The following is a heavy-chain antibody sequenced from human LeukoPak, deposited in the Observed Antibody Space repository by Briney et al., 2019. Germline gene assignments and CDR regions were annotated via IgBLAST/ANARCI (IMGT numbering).Heavy chain of an antibody. D-gene: IGHD6-13*01. Sequence: ASVKVSCKASGYTFTSYGISWVRQAPGRGLEWMGWISAYNGNTNYAQKLQGRVTMTTDTSTSTAYMELRSLRSDDTAVYYCARGVWYSSSWYWFDPWGQGTLVTVSS. CDR3: ARGVWYSSSWYWFDP. J-gene: IGHJ5*02. CDR1: GYTFTSYG. CDR2: ISAYNGNT. V-gene: IGHV1-18*01.